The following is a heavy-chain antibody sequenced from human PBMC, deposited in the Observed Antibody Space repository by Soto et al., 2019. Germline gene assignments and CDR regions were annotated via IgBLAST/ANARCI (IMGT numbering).Heavy chain of an antibody. CDR1: GYTFTSYY. CDR2: INPSGGST. Sequence: ASVKVSCKASGYTFTSYYMHWVRQAPGQGLEWMGIINPSGGSTSYAQKFQGRVTMTRDESTSTAYMELSSLRSEDTAVYYCARVLKGYYDSSGYAFDIWGQGTMVTVSS. CDR3: ARVLKGYYDSSGYAFDI. J-gene: IGHJ3*02. V-gene: IGHV1-46*01. D-gene: IGHD3-22*01.